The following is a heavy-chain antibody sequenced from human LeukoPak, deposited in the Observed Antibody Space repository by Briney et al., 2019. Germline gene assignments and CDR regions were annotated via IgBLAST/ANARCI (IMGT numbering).Heavy chain of an antibody. Sequence: GGSLRLSCAASGFTFSSYGMHWVRQAPGKGLEWVAVISYDGSNKYYADSVKGRFTISRDNSKNTLYLQMNSLRAEDTAVYYCAKNSYGGNSEDAFDIWGQGTMVTVSS. CDR1: GFTFSSYG. CDR3: AKNSYGGNSEDAFDI. D-gene: IGHD4-23*01. J-gene: IGHJ3*02. V-gene: IGHV3-30*18. CDR2: ISYDGSNK.